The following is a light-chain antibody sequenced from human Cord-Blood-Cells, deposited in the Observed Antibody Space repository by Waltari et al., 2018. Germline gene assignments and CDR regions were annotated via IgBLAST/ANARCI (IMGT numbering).Light chain of an antibody. CDR1: SRDVGGYNY. V-gene: IGLV2-14*01. CDR2: DVR. J-gene: IGLJ2*01. CDR3: SSYTSSSTVV. Sequence: QSALTQPASVSGFPGQSITIPCTGTSRDVGGYNYVSWYQQHPCKAPKLMIYDVRKRPSGVSNRFSGSKSGNTASLTISGLQAEDEADYYCSSYTSSSTVVFGGGTKLTVL.